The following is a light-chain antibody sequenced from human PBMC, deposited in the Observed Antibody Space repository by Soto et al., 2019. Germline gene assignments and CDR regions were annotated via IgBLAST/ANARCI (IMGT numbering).Light chain of an antibody. CDR2: RNN. CDR3: AAWDDSLRGPLYV. V-gene: IGLV1-47*01. J-gene: IGLJ1*01. Sequence: SELTKLPSASRTHRQRGTISCSGSSSNIGSNYVYWYQQLPGTAPKLLIYRNNQRPSGVPDRFSGSKSGTSASLAISGLRSEDEDDYYCAAWDDSLRGPLYVFGAGTKVTVL. CDR1: SSNIGSNY.